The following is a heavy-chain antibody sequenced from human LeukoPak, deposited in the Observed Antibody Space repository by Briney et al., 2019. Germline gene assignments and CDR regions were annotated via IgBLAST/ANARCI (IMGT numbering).Heavy chain of an antibody. CDR2: IYYSGST. CDR1: GGSISSYY. Sequence: PSETLSLTCTVSGGSISSYYWNWIRQPPGKGLVWIGYIYYSGSTNYNPSLKSRVTISVDTSKAQFPLKLSSVTAADTAVYFCASSKVAVAERKPALWFDPWGQGTLVTVSS. V-gene: IGHV4-59*01. CDR3: ASSKVAVAERKPALWFDP. D-gene: IGHD6-19*01. J-gene: IGHJ5*02.